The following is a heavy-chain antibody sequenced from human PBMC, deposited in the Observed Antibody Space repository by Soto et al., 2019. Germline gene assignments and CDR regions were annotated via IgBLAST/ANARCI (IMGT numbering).Heavy chain of an antibody. CDR1: DGSISGRTYY. V-gene: IGHV4-39*01. D-gene: IGHD1-26*01. CDR2: IYQSGST. Sequence: PSETLSLTCSVSDGSISGRTYYWGCIRQPPGKGLEWIGSIYQSGSTYYNPSLKSRVTISIDSSNNQFSLKVKSVTAADTAVYFCARLSGSYNDRYFDNWGQGTLVTVSS. CDR3: ARLSGSYNDRYFDN. J-gene: IGHJ4*02.